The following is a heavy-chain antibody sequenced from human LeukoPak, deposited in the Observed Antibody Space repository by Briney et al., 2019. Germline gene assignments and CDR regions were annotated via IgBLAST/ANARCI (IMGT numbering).Heavy chain of an antibody. CDR1: GFTFSSYA. D-gene: IGHD6-19*01. Sequence: GGSLRLSCAASGFTFSSYAMSWVRQAPGKGLEWVSAIGGSGDSTYYADSVKGRFTISRDNAKTSLYLQMNSLRAEDTALYYCARAYKDRSLAGKKEFFQHWGQGTLVTVSS. V-gene: IGHV3-23*01. CDR2: IGGSGDST. CDR3: ARAYKDRSLAGKKEFFQH. J-gene: IGHJ1*01.